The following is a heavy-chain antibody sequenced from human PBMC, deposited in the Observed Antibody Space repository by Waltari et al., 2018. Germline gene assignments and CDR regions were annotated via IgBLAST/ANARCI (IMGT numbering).Heavy chain of an antibody. CDR1: GYTFTSYY. CDR3: ARDRGESCGGDCFYNWFDP. V-gene: IGHV1-46*01. D-gene: IGHD2-21*02. Sequence: QVQLVQSGAEVKKPGASVKVSCKASGYTFTSYYMHWVRQAPGQGLEWMGIINPRGGSTSYAQKFQGRVTMTRDTSTSTVYMELSSLRSEDTAVYYCARDRGESCGGDCFYNWFDPWGQGTLVTVSS. J-gene: IGHJ5*02. CDR2: INPRGGST.